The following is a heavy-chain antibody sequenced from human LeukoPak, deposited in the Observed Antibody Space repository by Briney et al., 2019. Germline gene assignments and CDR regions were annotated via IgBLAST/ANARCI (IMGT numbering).Heavy chain of an antibody. J-gene: IGHJ6*02. CDR1: GYTFTSYD. CDR3: ARGLGELWLPVPTRPYGMDV. Sequence: GASVKVSCKASGYTFTSYDINWVRQATGQGLEWMGWTNPNSGNTGYAQKFQGRVTMTRNTSISTAYMELSSLRSEDTAVYYCARGLGELWLPVPTRPYGMDVWGQGTTVTVSS. V-gene: IGHV1-8*01. D-gene: IGHD5-18*01. CDR2: TNPNSGNT.